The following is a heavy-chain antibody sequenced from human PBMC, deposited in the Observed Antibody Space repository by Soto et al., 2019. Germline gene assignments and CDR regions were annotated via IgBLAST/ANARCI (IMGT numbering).Heavy chain of an antibody. D-gene: IGHD3-22*01. CDR3: ARVSYYDSSRPSRGHKWLDP. J-gene: IGHJ5*02. Sequence: ASVKVSCKASGYTFTSYGISWVRQAPGQGLEWMGWISAYNGNTNYAQKLQGGVTMTTDTSTSTAYMELRSLRSDDTAVYYCARVSYYDSSRPSRGHKWLDPWAQGNLGTVPQ. CDR2: ISAYNGNT. V-gene: IGHV1-18*01. CDR1: GYTFTSYG.